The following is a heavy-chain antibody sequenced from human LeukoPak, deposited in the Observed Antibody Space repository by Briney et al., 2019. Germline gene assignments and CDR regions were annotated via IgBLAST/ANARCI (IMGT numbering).Heavy chain of an antibody. Sequence: SETLSLTCTVSGGSISSGGYYWSWIRQHPGKGLEWIGYIYYSGGTYYNPSLKSRVTISVDTSKNQFSLKLSSVTAADTAVYYCARSSNWVHFDYWGQGTLVTVSS. CDR2: IYYSGGT. J-gene: IGHJ4*02. D-gene: IGHD7-27*01. V-gene: IGHV4-30-4*08. CDR3: ARSSNWVHFDY. CDR1: GGSISSGGYY.